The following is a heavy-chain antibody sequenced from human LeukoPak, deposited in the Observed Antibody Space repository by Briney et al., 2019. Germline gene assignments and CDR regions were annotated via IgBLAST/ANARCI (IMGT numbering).Heavy chain of an antibody. Sequence: PSETLSLTCLVSGVYFGSSGSYRGWIRQPPGKGLEWIGSIFYTGNSYSNPSLHSRVTISADTSKNQFSLKLQFVTAADTAVYYCARLGASLVWDSGSFPDSWGQGTLVTVTS. V-gene: IGHV4-39*01. J-gene: IGHJ4*02. CDR1: GVYFGSSGSY. D-gene: IGHD3-10*01. CDR3: ARLGASLVWDSGSFPDS. CDR2: IFYTGNS.